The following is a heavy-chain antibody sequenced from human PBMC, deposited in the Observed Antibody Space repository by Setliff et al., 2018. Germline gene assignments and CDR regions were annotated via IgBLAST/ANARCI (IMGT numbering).Heavy chain of an antibody. CDR1: GGSIRSYY. V-gene: IGHV4-4*07. Sequence: SDTLSLTCTVSGGSIRSYYWSWIRQPAGKGLEWIGRIYTSRSTNYNPSLKSRVTMSVDTSKNKFSLKLSSVTAADTAVYYCAREKGNREAPELRGLYYYYMDVWGKGTTVTVS. D-gene: IGHD3-10*01. CDR3: AREKGNREAPELRGLYYYYMDV. CDR2: IYTSRST. J-gene: IGHJ6*03.